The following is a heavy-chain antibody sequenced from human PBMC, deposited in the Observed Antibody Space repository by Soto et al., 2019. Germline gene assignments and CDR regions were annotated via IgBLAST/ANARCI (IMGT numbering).Heavy chain of an antibody. Sequence: QVQLVQSGAEEKKPGASVKVSCKASGYTITSYAMHWVRQAPGQRLEWMGWINAGNGNTKYSQKFQGRVTITRDTSASTAYMELSSLGSEDTAVYYCARSSGVYDLLAWGQGTLVTVSS. CDR1: GYTITSYA. D-gene: IGHD3-9*01. V-gene: IGHV1-3*05. CDR3: ARSSGVYDLLA. CDR2: INAGNGNT. J-gene: IGHJ5*02.